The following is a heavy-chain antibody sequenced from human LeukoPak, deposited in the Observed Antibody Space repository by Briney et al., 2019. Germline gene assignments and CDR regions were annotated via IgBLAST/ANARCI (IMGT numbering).Heavy chain of an antibody. CDR2: ISSSSSTL. CDR3: ARDGRYHKGETKLGDDYYYYMDV. J-gene: IGHJ6*03. CDR1: GFTFSSYS. Sequence: PGGSLRLSCAASGFTFSSYSMNWVRQAPGKGLEWVSYISSSSSTLYYADSVKGRFTISRDNAKNSLYLQMNSLRAEDTAVYHCARDGRYHKGETKLGDDYYYYMDVWGKGTTVTVSS. D-gene: IGHD7-27*01. V-gene: IGHV3-48*01.